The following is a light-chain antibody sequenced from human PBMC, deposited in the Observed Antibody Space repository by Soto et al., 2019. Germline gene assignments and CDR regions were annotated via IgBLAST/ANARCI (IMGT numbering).Light chain of an antibody. Sequence: DIQMTQSPFTLSASVGDRVTITCRASQSITSWLAWYQQKPGKAPKLLIYKASSLESGVPSRFSGSGSGTEFTLTISNLQPDDSATYYCQQYDSFPWTFGQGTKVDIK. CDR1: QSITSW. CDR2: KAS. J-gene: IGKJ1*01. V-gene: IGKV1-5*03. CDR3: QQYDSFPWT.